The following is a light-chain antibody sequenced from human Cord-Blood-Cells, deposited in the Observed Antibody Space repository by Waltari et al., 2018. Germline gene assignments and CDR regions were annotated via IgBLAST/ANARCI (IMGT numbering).Light chain of an antibody. V-gene: IGLV2-11*01. J-gene: IGLJ1*01. CDR3: CSHAGSYTYV. CDR2: AVS. Sequence: QSALTQPRSVSGSPGQAVTISCTGTSSDVGGSNYVSWYQQHPGKAPKLMVYAVSKRPSVVPALFSGSKSGNTSSLTLSGLQAEDESDYYCCSHAGSYTYVFGTGTKVTVL. CDR1: SSDVGGSNY.